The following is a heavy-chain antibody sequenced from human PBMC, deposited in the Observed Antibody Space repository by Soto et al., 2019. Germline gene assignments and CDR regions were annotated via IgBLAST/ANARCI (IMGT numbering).Heavy chain of an antibody. CDR1: GFTFSSYW. CDR2: IKQDGSEK. Sequence: GGSLRLSCAASGFTFSSYWMSWVRQAPGKGLEWVVNIKQDGSEKYYVDSVKGRFTISRDNAKNSLYLQMNSLRAEDTAVYYCARDPSYYDYVWGSYRPYYFDYWGQGTLVTVSS. CDR3: ARDPSYYDYVWGSYRPYYFDY. V-gene: IGHV3-7*03. J-gene: IGHJ4*02. D-gene: IGHD3-16*02.